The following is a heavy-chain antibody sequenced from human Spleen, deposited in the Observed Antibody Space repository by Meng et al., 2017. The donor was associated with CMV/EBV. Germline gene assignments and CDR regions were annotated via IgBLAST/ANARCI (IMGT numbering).Heavy chain of an antibody. J-gene: IGHJ4*02. Sequence: GESLKISCAASGFTVSTNYMSWVRQAPGKGLEWVSIIYTAGSTYYADSVKGRFTISRDNSKNTLYLQMNSLRAEDTAVYYCARYDFWSGFDYWGQGTLVTVSS. CDR1: GFTVSTNY. CDR2: IYTAGST. CDR3: ARYDFWSGFDY. D-gene: IGHD3-3*01. V-gene: IGHV3-53*01.